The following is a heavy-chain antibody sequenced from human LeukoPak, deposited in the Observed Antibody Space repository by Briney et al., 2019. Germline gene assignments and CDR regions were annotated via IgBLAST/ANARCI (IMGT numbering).Heavy chain of an antibody. D-gene: IGHD5-18*01. J-gene: IGHJ4*02. Sequence: PSETLSLTCGVYGGSFSGYYWSWIRQTPGKGLEWIGEINHRRSTNYSPSFKTRVTMSVDTSKNQISLMLNSVTAADTAVYYCARGSSGYSYGYHRDWGQGTLVTVSS. V-gene: IGHV4-34*01. CDR1: GGSFSGYY. CDR3: ARGSSGYSYGYHRD. CDR2: INHRRST.